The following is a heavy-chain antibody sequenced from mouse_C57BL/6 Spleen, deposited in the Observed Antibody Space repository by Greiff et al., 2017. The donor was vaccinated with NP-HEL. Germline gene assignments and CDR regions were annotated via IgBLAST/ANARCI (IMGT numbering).Heavy chain of an antibody. CDR3: ARFTTAYAMDY. CDR2: IDPSDSYT. Sequence: VQLQESGAELVKPGASVKLSCKASGYTFTSYWMQWVKQRPGQGLEWIGEIDPSDSYTNYDQKFKGKATLTVDTSSSTAYMQLSSLTSEDSAVYYCARFTTAYAMDYWGQGTSVTVSS. D-gene: IGHD1-2*01. J-gene: IGHJ4*01. V-gene: IGHV1-50*01. CDR1: GYTFTSYW.